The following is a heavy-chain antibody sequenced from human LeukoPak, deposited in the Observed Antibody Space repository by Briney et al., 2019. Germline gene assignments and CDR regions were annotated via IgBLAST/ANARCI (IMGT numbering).Heavy chain of an antibody. CDR3: AKSLPVWFGELNAFDI. D-gene: IGHD3-10*01. V-gene: IGHV3-23*01. CDR2: ISGSGGST. J-gene: IGHJ3*02. Sequence: GGSLRLSCAASGFTFSSYAMSWVRQAPGKGLEWASAISGSGGSTYYADSVKGRFTISRDNSKNTLYLQMNSLRAEDTAVYYCAKSLPVWFGELNAFDIWGQGTMVTVSS. CDR1: GFTFSSYA.